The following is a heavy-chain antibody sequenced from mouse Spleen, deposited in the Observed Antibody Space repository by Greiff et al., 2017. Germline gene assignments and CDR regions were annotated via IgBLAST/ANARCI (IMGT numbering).Heavy chain of an antibody. CDR2: IYPRSGNT. V-gene: IGHV1-81*01. CDR3: ARGVDDGYPRFAY. Sequence: VQRVESGAELARPGASVKLSCKASGYTFTSYGLSWVKQRTGQGLEWIGEIYPRSGNTYYNEKFKGKATLTADKSSSTAYMELRSLTSEDSAVYFCARGVDDGYPRFAYWGQGTLVTVSA. CDR1: GYTFTSYG. D-gene: IGHD2-3*01. J-gene: IGHJ3*01.